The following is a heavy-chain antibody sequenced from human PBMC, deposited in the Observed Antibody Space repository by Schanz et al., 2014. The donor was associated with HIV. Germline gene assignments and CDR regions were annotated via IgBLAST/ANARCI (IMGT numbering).Heavy chain of an antibody. CDR1: GFTFSSYA. CDR2: MWYDESHK. CDR3: ARRRWGGLDI. V-gene: IGHV3-33*08. D-gene: IGHD3-3*01. Sequence: VLLLESGGGLVQPGGSLRLSCAASGFTFSSYAMTWVRQAPGKGLEWVAAMWYDESHKGYADSVKGRFTISRDNAKSSLFLQMNSLRAEDTAVYYCARRRWGGLDIWGQGTTVTVSS. J-gene: IGHJ6*02.